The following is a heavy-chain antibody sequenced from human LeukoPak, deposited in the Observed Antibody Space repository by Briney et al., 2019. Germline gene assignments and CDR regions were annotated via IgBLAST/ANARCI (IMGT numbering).Heavy chain of an antibody. V-gene: IGHV4-59*01. CDR3: ARGFSRDDYYMDV. CDR2: IYYSGST. J-gene: IGHJ6*03. D-gene: IGHD2-2*01. CDR1: GGSINSYY. Sequence: PSETLSLTCTVSGGSINSYYWSWIRQPPGKGLEWIGYIYYSGSTNYNPSLKSRVTISVDTSKNQFSLKLSSVTAADTAVYYCARGFSRDDYYMDVWGKGTTVTVSS.